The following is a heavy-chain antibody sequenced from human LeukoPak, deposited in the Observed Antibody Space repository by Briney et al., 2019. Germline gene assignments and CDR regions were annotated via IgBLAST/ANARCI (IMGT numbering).Heavy chain of an antibody. Sequence: GGSLRLSCAASDFSFSSYWMTWLRQAPGKGLEWVANINQDGSEKYHVESVKGLFTISRDNAKNSVYLHMNNLRAEDTAVYYCARLGYCSGGSCYSGVSTPFDYRGQGTLVTVSS. J-gene: IGHJ4*02. D-gene: IGHD2-15*01. CDR1: DFSFSSYW. CDR3: ARLGYCSGGSCYSGVSTPFDY. V-gene: IGHV3-7*01. CDR2: INQDGSEK.